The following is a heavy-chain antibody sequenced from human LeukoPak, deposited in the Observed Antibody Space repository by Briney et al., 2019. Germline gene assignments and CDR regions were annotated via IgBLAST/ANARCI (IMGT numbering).Heavy chain of an antibody. CDR2: IIPIFGTA. V-gene: IGHV1-69*13. CDR3: ARDIAVAGTSGYFDY. J-gene: IGHJ4*02. D-gene: IGHD6-19*01. CDR1: GGTFSSYA. Sequence: SVKVSCKASGGTFSSYAISWVRQAPGQGLEWMGGIIPIFGTANYAQKFQGRVTITADESTSSAYMELSSLRSEDTAVYYCARDIAVAGTSGYFDYWGQGTLVTVSS.